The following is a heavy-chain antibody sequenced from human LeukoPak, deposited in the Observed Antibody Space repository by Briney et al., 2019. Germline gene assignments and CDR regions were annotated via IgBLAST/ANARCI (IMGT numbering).Heavy chain of an antibody. CDR3: ARGKIFGVVISDY. J-gene: IGHJ4*02. CDR2: ISSNGGST. Sequence: GGSLRLSCAASGFTFSSYAMHWVRQAPGKGLEYVSAISSNGGSTYYANSVKGRFTISRDNSKNTLYLQMGSLRAEDMAVYYCARGKIFGVVISDYWGQGTLVTVSS. V-gene: IGHV3-64*01. CDR1: GFTFSSYA. D-gene: IGHD3-3*01.